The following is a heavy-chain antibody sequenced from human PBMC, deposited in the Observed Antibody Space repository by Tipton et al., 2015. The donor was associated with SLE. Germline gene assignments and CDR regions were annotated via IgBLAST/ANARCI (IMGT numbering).Heavy chain of an antibody. CDR1: GGSISSYY. Sequence: TLSLTCTVSGGSISSYYWSWIRQPPGKGLEWIGSIYYSGSTNYNPSLKSRVTISVDTSKNQFSLKVSSVTAADTAVYYCARVSGSYAFDYWGQGTLVTVSS. CDR2: IYYSGST. D-gene: IGHD1-26*01. V-gene: IGHV4-59*01. CDR3: ARVSGSYAFDY. J-gene: IGHJ4*02.